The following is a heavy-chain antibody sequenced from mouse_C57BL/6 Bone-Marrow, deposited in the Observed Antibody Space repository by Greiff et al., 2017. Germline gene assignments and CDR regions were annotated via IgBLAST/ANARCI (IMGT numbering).Heavy chain of an antibody. CDR2: INPSSGYT. Sequence: VQLQQSGAELARPGASVKMSCKASGYTFTSYTMHWVKQRPGQGLEWIGYINPSSGYTKYNQKFKDKATLTAAKSSSTANMQLSSLTSEDSAVYYCARLGYYGSSPYYFDDWGQGTTLTVSS. D-gene: IGHD1-1*01. V-gene: IGHV1-4*01. CDR3: ARLGYYGSSPYYFDD. J-gene: IGHJ2*01. CDR1: GYTFTSYT.